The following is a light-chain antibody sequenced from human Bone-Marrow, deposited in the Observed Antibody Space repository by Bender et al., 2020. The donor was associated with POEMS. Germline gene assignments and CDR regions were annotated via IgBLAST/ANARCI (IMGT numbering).Light chain of an antibody. V-gene: IGLV1-47*01. CDR1: SSSIGSNY. CDR2: RHN. J-gene: IGLJ3*02. Sequence: QSVLTQPPSASGTPGQRVTISCSGSSSSIGSNYVYWYQQLPGTAPRLLIYRHNQRPSGVPDRFSGSKSGTSASLAITGLQSDDEAIYFCVAWDASLNGWVFGGGTKLTVL. CDR3: VAWDASLNGWV.